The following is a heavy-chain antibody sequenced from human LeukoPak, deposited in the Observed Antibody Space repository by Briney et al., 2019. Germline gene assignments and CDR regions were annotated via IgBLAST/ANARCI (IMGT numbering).Heavy chain of an antibody. V-gene: IGHV4-31*03. CDR3: ARDLGGAGLIDY. CDR1: SDSISSGGYY. D-gene: IGHD1-26*01. J-gene: IGHJ4*02. CDR2: IHYSGST. Sequence: ASETLSLTCTVSSDSISSGGYYWRWIRHYPGKGLEWIGYIHYSGSTSYNPSLKSRVTISVDTSKNQFSLKLSSVTAADTAVYYCARDLGGAGLIDYWGQGTLVTVSS.